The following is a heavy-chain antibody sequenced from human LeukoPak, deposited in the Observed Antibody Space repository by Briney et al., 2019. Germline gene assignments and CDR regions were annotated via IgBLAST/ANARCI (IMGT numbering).Heavy chain of an antibody. CDR1: GFTFSSYG. CDR2: IWYDGSNK. V-gene: IGHV3-33*01. D-gene: IGHD2-2*01. J-gene: IGHJ6*02. Sequence: GRSLRLSCAASGFTFSSYGMHWVRQAPGKGLEWVAVIWYDGSNKYYADSVKGRFTISRDNSKNTLYLQMNSLRAEDTAVYYCAREDIVVVPAAMFPWGKIAAAGNHYYYGMDVWGQGTTVTVSS. CDR3: AREDIVVVPAAMFPWGKIAAAGNHYYYGMDV.